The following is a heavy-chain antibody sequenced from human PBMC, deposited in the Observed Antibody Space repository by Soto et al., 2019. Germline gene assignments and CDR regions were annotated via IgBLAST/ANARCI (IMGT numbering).Heavy chain of an antibody. Sequence: SETLSLTCTVSGGSISSTIYYWGWIRQPPGKGLECIGSIYYSGSTHYNPSLKSRVTISVDTSKNQFSLKPNSVTAADTAVFYCARPPTANLDAFEIWGQGTMVTVSS. V-gene: IGHV4-39*01. CDR2: IYYSGST. J-gene: IGHJ3*02. D-gene: IGHD7-27*01. CDR3: ARPPTANLDAFEI. CDR1: GGSISSTIYY.